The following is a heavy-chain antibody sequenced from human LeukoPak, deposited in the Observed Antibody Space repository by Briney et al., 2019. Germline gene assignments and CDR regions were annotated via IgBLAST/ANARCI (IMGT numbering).Heavy chain of an antibody. J-gene: IGHJ2*01. CDR1: GGSFSGYY. V-gene: IGHV4-34*01. D-gene: IGHD2-15*01. CDR2: INHSGST. Sequence: SETLSLTCAVYGGSFSGYYWSWIRQPPGKGLEWIGEINHSGSTNYNPSLKSRVTISVDPSKNQFSLQLSSVTAADTAVYYCARRTVVVVVVHHWYFDLWGRGTLVTVSS. CDR3: ARRTVVVVVVHHWYFDL.